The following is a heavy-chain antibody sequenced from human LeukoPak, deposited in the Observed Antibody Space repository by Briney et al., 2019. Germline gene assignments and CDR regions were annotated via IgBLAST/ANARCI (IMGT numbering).Heavy chain of an antibody. D-gene: IGHD3-16*01. CDR3: ARGPLLGWFDP. J-gene: IGHJ5*02. Sequence: SQTLSLTCTVSGGSISSGSYYWSWIRQPAGKGLEWIGRIYTSGSTNYNPSLKSRVTISVDTSKNQFSLKLSSVTAADTAVYYCARGPLLGWFDPWGQGTLVTVSS. CDR2: IYTSGST. V-gene: IGHV4-61*02. CDR1: GGSISSGSYY.